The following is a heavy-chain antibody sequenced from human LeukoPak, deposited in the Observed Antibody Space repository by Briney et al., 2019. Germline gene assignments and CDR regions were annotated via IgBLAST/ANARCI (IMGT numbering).Heavy chain of an antibody. J-gene: IGHJ4*02. CDR3: AKDQVGRRGLFDY. CDR1: GFTFSSYG. V-gene: IGHV3-30*18. CDR2: ISYDGSNK. Sequence: PGGSLRLSCAASGFTFSSYGMHWVRQAPGKGLEWVAVISYDGSNKYYADSVKGRFTISRDNSKNTLYLQMNSLRAEDTAVYYCAKDQVGRRGLFDYWGQGTLVTVSS. D-gene: IGHD1-26*01.